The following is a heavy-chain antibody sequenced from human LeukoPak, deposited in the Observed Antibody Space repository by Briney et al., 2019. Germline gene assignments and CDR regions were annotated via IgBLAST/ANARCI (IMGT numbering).Heavy chain of an antibody. D-gene: IGHD2-21*01. CDR3: ARGAGALTRRVDP. Sequence: SETLSLTCAVSGVSITTKNWWIWVRQPPGRGLEWIGEIYHSGSTNYHPSLKSRLTISRDKSKNQFSLKLSSVTAADTAVYYCARGAGALTRRVDPWGQGTLVTVSS. V-gene: IGHV4-4*02. J-gene: IGHJ5*02. CDR2: IYHSGST. CDR1: GVSITTKNW.